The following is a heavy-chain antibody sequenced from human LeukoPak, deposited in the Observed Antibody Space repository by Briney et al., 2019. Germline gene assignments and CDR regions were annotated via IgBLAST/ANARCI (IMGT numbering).Heavy chain of an antibody. CDR3: ARLNFDDAFDI. D-gene: IGHD1-20*01. CDR2: IYYSGST. CDR1: GGSISSYY. Sequence: PSETLSLTCTVSGGSISSYYWSWIRQPPGKGLEWIGYIYYSGSTNYNPSLKSRVTISVDTSKNQFSLKLSSVTAADTAVYYCARLNFDDAFDIWGQGTMVTVSS. V-gene: IGHV4-59*08. J-gene: IGHJ3*02.